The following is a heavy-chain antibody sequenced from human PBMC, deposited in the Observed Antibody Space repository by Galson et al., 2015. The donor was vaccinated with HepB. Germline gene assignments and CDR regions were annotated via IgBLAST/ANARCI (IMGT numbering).Heavy chain of an antibody. CDR3: ARDRRRIVVVPAAQECWFDP. CDR1: GYTFTSYA. D-gene: IGHD2-2*01. J-gene: IGHJ5*02. CDR2: INTNTGNP. V-gene: IGHV7-4-1*02. Sequence: SVKVSCKASGYTFTSYAMNWVRQAPGQGLEWMGWINTNTGNPTYAQGFTGRFVFSLDTSVSTAYLQISSLKAEDTAVYYCARDRRRIVVVPAAQECWFDPWGQGTLVTVSS.